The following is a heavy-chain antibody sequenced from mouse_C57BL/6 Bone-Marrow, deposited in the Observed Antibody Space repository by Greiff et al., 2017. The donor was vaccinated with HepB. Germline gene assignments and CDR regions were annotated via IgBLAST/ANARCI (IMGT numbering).Heavy chain of an antibody. V-gene: IGHV14-4*01. D-gene: IGHD2-4*01. J-gene: IGHJ3*01. Sequence: VQLQQSGAELVRPGASVKLSCTASGFNIKDDYMHWVKQIPEQCLEWIGCIDPENGDTEYASKFQGKATITADTSSNTAYLQISSLTSEDTAVYYCTTGGDYDWFAYWGQGTLVTVSA. CDR1: GFNIKDDY. CDR2: IDPENGDT. CDR3: TTGGDYDWFAY.